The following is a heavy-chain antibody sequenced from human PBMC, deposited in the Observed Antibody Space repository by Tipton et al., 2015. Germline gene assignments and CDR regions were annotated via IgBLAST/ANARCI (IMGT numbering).Heavy chain of an antibody. CDR1: GGSVNSANYY. V-gene: IGHV4-61*01. CDR2: ISYSGST. J-gene: IGHJ4*02. CDR3: ARSRYTVTPDS. D-gene: IGHD4-17*01. Sequence: TLSLTCTVSGGSVNSANYYWSWIRQPPGKGLEWIGYISYSGSTHYNPSFKSRVAISVDTSKNQFSLTVTSVTAADTAVYYCARSRYTVTPDSWGQGTLVTVSS.